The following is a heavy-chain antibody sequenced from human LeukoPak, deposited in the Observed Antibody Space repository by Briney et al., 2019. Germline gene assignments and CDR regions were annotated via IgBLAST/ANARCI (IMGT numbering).Heavy chain of an antibody. Sequence: GGSLRLSCAASGFTFSDYYMGWIRQAPGKGLEWILYITNSGTTTYIADSVKGRFAISRDNAKSSLYLQMNSPRAEDTAVYYCARAFNDAFDIWGQGTVVTVSS. V-gene: IGHV3-11*04. CDR2: ITNSGTTT. J-gene: IGHJ3*02. CDR1: GFTFSDYY. CDR3: ARAFNDAFDI.